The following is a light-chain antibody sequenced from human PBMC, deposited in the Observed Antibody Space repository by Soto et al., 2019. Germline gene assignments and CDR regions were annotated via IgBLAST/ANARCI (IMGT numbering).Light chain of an antibody. CDR3: SSYAGNNTYV. CDR1: SSDIGDYNY. CDR2: EVT. V-gene: IGLV2-8*01. J-gene: IGLJ1*01. Sequence: QSALTQPPSASGSPGQSVTFSCTGTSSDIGDYNYVSWYQQHPGKAPKLTIYEVTKRPSGVPDRFSGSKSGNTASLTVSGLQADDEADYYCSSYAGNNTYVLGTGTKVTVL.